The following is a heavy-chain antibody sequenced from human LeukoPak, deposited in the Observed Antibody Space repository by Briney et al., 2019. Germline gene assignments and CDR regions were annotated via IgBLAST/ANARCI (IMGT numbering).Heavy chain of an antibody. CDR3: ARDKIVGATHFDY. V-gene: IGHV3-7*01. CDR1: GFTFSSYW. CDR2: IKQDGSEK. D-gene: IGHD1-26*01. J-gene: IGHJ4*02. Sequence: GGSLRLSCAASGFTFSSYWMSWVRQAPGKGLEWVANIKQDGSEKYYVDSVKGRFTISRDNAKNSLYLQMNSLRVQDTAVYYCARDKIVGATHFDYWGQGTLVTVSS.